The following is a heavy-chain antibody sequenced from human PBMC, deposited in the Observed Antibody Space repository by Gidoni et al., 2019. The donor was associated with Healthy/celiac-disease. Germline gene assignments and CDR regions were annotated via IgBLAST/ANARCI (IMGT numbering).Heavy chain of an antibody. Sequence: QVQLVVSAGGVVQPERSLRLSCAASGFSFSSYGMHRVRQAPGKGLEWVAVISYDGSNKYYADSVKGRFTISRDNSKNTLYLQMNSMRAEDTAVYYCAKDLGRVVVVAAFDIWGQGTMVTVSS. CDR2: ISYDGSNK. J-gene: IGHJ3*02. D-gene: IGHD2-15*01. V-gene: IGHV3-30*18. CDR3: AKDLGRVVVVAAFDI. CDR1: GFSFSSYG.